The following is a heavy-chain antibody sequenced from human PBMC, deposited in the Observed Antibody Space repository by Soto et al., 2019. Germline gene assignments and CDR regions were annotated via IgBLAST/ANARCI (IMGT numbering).Heavy chain of an antibody. CDR3: ARDKMTGLFDY. CDR1: GGSFSGYY. CDR2: INHSGST. D-gene: IGHD3-9*01. J-gene: IGHJ4*02. Sequence: QVQLQQWGAGLLKPSETLSLTCAVYGGSFSGYYWTWIRQPPGTGLEWIGEINHSGSTNYNPSLTXGVTISVDPSKNQFSLKLTSVTAADTAVYYCARDKMTGLFDYWGQGTLVTVSS. V-gene: IGHV4-34*01.